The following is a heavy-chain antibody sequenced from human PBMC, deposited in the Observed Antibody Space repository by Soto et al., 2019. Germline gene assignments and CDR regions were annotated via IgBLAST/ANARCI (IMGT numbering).Heavy chain of an antibody. V-gene: IGHV1-69*01. J-gene: IGHJ4*02. Sequence: QVHLVQSGAEVKKPGSSVKVSCKTSGGTFSDLAFSWVRQAPRQGLEWVGGIIPLFGTPNYAREFQGRVSISGDDSSTSVYMEWGGLRSGDPAVYYCARGGVAKMATGGYFDNWAQGTLAPVPS. D-gene: IGHD5-12*01. CDR2: IIPLFGTP. CDR1: GGTFSDLA. CDR3: ARGGVAKMATGGYFDN.